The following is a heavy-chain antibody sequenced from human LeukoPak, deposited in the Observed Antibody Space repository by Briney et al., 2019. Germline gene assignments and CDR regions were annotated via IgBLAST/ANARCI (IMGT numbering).Heavy chain of an antibody. Sequence: ASVKVSCKASGYTFTDPYIHWVRQAPGQRLEWMGWINPNSGVTRYAQKFLDRVTMTRDTSSSTAFMELRRLSTDDTAVYYCVRVFYCTIGVCFSFDSWGQGTPVIVSS. V-gene: IGHV1-2*02. CDR3: VRVFYCTIGVCFSFDS. CDR1: GYTFTDPY. J-gene: IGHJ4*02. D-gene: IGHD2/OR15-2a*01. CDR2: INPNSGVT.